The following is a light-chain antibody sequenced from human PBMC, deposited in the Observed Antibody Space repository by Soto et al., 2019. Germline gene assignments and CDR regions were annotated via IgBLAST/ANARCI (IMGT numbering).Light chain of an antibody. CDR1: SSDVGSYDL. Sequence: QSVLTQPASVSGSPGQSINISYTGTSSDVGSYDLVSWYQHHPGTAPKLILYEVTKRHSGVSNRFSGSKSGNTASLTISGLQTEDDSHYYCCSYANGNTLLFGGGTKVTVL. V-gene: IGLV2-23*02. CDR2: EVT. J-gene: IGLJ2*01. CDR3: CSYANGNTLL.